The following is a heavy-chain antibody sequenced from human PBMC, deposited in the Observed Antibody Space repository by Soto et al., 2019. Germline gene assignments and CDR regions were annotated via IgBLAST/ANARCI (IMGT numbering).Heavy chain of an antibody. CDR3: ARGLERRGAFDI. D-gene: IGHD1-1*01. CDR2: IYHSGST. J-gene: IGHJ3*02. Sequence: SETLSLTCAVSSGSISSSNWWSWVRQLPGKGLERIGEIYHSGSTNYNPSLKSRVTISVDKSKNQFSLKLSSVTAADTAVYYCARGLERRGAFDIWGQGTMVTVSS. CDR1: SGSISSSNW. V-gene: IGHV4-4*02.